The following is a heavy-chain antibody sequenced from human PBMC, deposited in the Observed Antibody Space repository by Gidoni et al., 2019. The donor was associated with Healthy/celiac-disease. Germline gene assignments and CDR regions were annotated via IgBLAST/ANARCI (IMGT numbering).Heavy chain of an antibody. CDR3: ARDTLLWFGEQDYFDY. CDR2: ISYDGSNT. D-gene: IGHD3-10*01. CDR1: GFTFSSYA. Sequence: QVQLVEAGGGVVQPGRSLRLSCAASGFTFSSYAMHWVRQAPGKGLEWVAVISYDGSNTYYADSVKGRFTISRDNSKNTLYLQMNSLRAEDTAVYYCARDTLLWFGEQDYFDYWGQGTLVTVSS. J-gene: IGHJ4*02. V-gene: IGHV3-30-3*01.